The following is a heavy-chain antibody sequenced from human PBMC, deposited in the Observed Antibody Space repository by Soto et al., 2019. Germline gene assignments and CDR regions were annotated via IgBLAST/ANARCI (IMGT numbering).Heavy chain of an antibody. D-gene: IGHD2-21*02. V-gene: IGHV3-15*01. J-gene: IGHJ6*02. CDR3: TTGSLRPYYYGMDV. CDR2: IKSKTDGGTT. Sequence: EVQLVESGGGLVKPGGSLRLSCAASGFTFSNAWMSWVRQAPGKGLEWVGRIKSKTDGGTTDYAAPVKGSFTISRDDSKSTLYLQMNSLKTEDTAVYYCTTGSLRPYYYGMDVWGQGTTVTVSS. CDR1: GFTFSNAW.